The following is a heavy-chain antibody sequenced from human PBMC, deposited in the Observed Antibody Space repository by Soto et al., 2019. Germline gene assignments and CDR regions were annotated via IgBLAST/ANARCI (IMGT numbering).Heavy chain of an antibody. CDR2: IIAMFGTA. Sequence: SVKVSCKASGGTLTISSHGISWVRQAPGQGLEWMGGIIAMFGTANYAQKFQGRVTITADESTSTAYMELSSLRSQATAVYYCRVPIWGRYRLRNHAMDVWGQGTAVTVSS. V-gene: IGHV1-69*13. CDR3: RVPIWGRYRLRNHAMDV. J-gene: IGHJ6*02. CDR1: GGTLTISSHG. D-gene: IGHD3-16*02.